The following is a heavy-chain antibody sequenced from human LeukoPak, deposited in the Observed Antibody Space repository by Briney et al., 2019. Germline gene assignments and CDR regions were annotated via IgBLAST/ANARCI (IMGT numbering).Heavy chain of an antibody. D-gene: IGHD3-3*01. CDR1: DGSIRSYY. CDR2: IDYSGST. CDR3: ARAYDFWSGYRSFNWFDP. Sequence: SETLSLTCTVSDGSIRSYYWSWIRQPPGKGLEWIGYIDYSGSTNYNPSLKSRVTISVDTSKSQFSLKLSSVTAADTAVYYCARAYDFWSGYRSFNWFDPWGQGTLVTVSS. J-gene: IGHJ5*02. V-gene: IGHV4-59*01.